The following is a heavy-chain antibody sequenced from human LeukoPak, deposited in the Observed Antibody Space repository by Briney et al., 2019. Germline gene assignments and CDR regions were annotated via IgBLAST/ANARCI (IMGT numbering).Heavy chain of an antibody. Sequence: XSGFTFSSXWXXXXRXAPGXGXXXXSRINTDGSSTSYTDSVKGRFTISRDNAKNTLYLQMNSLRAEDTAVYYCARVSSSSWWALDYWGQGTLVTVSS. CDR1: GFTFSSXW. J-gene: IGHJ4*02. V-gene: IGHV3-74*01. CDR2: INTDGSST. CDR3: ARVSSSSWWALDY. D-gene: IGHD6-13*01.